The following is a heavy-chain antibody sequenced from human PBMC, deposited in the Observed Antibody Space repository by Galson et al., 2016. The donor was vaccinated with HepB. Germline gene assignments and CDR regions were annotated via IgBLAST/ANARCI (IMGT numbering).Heavy chain of an antibody. CDR2: INQHGSEK. J-gene: IGHJ4*02. CDR3: ARDRGGDSLY. Sequence: SLRLSCAASGFIFSDYYMSWIRQAPGKGLEWVANINQHGSEKYSVDSVKGRFTISRDNAKSSLYLQMNSLRVDDTAVYYCARDRGGDSLYWGQGTLVTVSS. CDR1: GFIFSDYY. D-gene: IGHD2-21*02. V-gene: IGHV3-7*01.